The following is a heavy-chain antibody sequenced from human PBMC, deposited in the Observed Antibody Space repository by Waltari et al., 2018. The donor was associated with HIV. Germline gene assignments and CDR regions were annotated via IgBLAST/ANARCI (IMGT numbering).Heavy chain of an antibody. Sequence: QVQLVQSGAEVKKPGASVEVSCKVYVYPLTELSIHWVRQAPGKGLEWMGGCDPEERETIYEQKFQGRVTRTEDTSTDTAYMELSSLRSEDTAVYYCGTEGISMVRGVYGMDVWGKGTTLTVSS. CDR2: CDPEERET. CDR3: GTEGISMVRGVYGMDV. CDR1: VYPLTELS. D-gene: IGHD3-10*01. J-gene: IGHJ6*04. V-gene: IGHV1-24*01.